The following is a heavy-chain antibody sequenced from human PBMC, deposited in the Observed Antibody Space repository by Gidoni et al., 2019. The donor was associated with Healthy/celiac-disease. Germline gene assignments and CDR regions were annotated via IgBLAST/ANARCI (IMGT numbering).Heavy chain of an antibody. CDR1: GGTFSSYA. V-gene: IGHV1-69*01. J-gene: IGHJ2*01. CDR2: IIPIFGTA. CDR3: ARENGYSYGSGYFDL. D-gene: IGHD5-18*01. Sequence: QVQLVQSGAEVKKPGSSVKVSCKASGGTFSSYAISWVRQAPGQGLEWMGGIIPIFGTANYAQKFQGRGTITADESTSTAYMELSSLRSEDTAVYYCARENGYSYGSGYFDLWGRGTLVTVSS.